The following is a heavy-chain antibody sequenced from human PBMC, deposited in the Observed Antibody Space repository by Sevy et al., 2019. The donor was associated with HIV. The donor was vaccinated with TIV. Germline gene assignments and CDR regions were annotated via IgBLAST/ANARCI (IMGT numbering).Heavy chain of an antibody. J-gene: IGHJ6*02. CDR1: GGSFSGYY. CDR3: ARSREYSYGYYYYYGMDV. Sequence: SETLSLTCAVYGGSFSGYYWSWIRQPPGKGLEWIGEINHSGSTNYNPSLKSRVTISVDTSKNQFSLKLSSVTAADTAVYYCARSREYSYGYYYYYGMDVWGQGTTVTVSS. V-gene: IGHV4-34*01. CDR2: INHSGST. D-gene: IGHD5-18*01.